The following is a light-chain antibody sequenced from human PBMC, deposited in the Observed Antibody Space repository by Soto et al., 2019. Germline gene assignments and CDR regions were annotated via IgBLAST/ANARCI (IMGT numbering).Light chain of an antibody. CDR2: ATS. CDR3: QQSYSTPPEKT. Sequence: DLPMTQSPSSLSASVGDRVTITCRTSQSISSYLNWYQQKPGKAPKFLIYATSSLQSGVPSRFSGSGSGTDFTLTISSLQPEDFATYYCQQSYSTPPEKTFGQGTKLEIK. CDR1: QSISSY. V-gene: IGKV1-39*01. J-gene: IGKJ2*01.